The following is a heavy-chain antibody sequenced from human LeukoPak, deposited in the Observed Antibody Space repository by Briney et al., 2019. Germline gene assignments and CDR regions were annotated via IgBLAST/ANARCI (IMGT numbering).Heavy chain of an antibody. CDR2: ISSSGSTI. V-gene: IGHV3-48*03. CDR1: GFTFSSYE. Sequence: GGSLRLSCAASGFTFSSYEMNWVRQAPGKGLEWVSYISSSGSTIYYADSVKGRFTISRDNAKNSLYLQMNSLRAEDTAVYYCARAMVRGVSDAFDIWGQGTMFTVSS. J-gene: IGHJ3*02. CDR3: ARAMVRGVSDAFDI. D-gene: IGHD3-10*01.